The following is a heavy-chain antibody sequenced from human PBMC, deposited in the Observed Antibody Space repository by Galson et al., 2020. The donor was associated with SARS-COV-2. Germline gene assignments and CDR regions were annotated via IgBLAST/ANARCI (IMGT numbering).Heavy chain of an antibody. D-gene: IGHD7-27*01. V-gene: IGHV3-66*01. J-gene: IGHJ2*01. CDR1: GFTVSSNY. CDR2: IYSGGST. CDR3: WGSLHWYLDH. Sequence: GESLKISCAASGFTVSSNYMSWVRQAPGKGLEWVSVIYSGGSTYYADSVKGRFTISRDNAKNTVFLQMDRLRVDDTAVYFCWGSLHWYLDHWGRGALVTVSS.